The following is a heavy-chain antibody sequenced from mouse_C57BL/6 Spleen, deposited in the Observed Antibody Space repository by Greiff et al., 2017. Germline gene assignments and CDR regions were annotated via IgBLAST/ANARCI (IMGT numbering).Heavy chain of an antibody. V-gene: IGHV3-6*01. CDR3: ARDYDYVFAY. Sequence: ESGPGLVKPSQSLSLTCSVTGYSITSGYYWNWIRQFPGNKLEWMGYISYDGSNNYNPSLKNRISITRDTSKNQFFLKLNSVTTEDTATYYCARDYDYVFAYWGQGTLVTVSA. D-gene: IGHD2-4*01. J-gene: IGHJ3*01. CDR1: GYSITSGYY. CDR2: ISYDGSN.